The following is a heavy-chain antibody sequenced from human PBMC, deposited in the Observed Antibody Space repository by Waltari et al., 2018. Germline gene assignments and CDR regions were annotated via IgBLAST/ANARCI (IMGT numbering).Heavy chain of an antibody. CDR1: GGSFSGYY. Sequence: QVQLQQWGAGLLSPSETLSLTCAVYGGSFSGYYWTWIRQPRGKGLEWIGEINHSGSTHYNPSLKSRVTISIDTPRNQFSLKLSSVTAADTAVYYCARGRGYSGVVRGVDTGFCWFDPWGQGTLVTVSS. V-gene: IGHV4-34*01. CDR2: INHSGST. D-gene: IGHD3-10*01. CDR3: ARGRGYSGVVRGVDTGFCWFDP. J-gene: IGHJ5*02.